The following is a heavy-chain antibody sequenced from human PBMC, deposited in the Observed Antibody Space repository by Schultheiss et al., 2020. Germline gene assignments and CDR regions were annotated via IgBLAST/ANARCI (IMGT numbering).Heavy chain of an antibody. V-gene: IGHV4-31*03. D-gene: IGHD3-10*01. Sequence: SATLSLTCTVSGVSISSGSYYWSWIRQPPGKGLEWIGYIYYSGSTSYNPSLKSRVTISVDTSKNQFSLKLSSVTAADTAVYYCARDGGYGSGSYYFEYWGQGTLVTVSS. J-gene: IGHJ4*02. CDR2: IYYSGST. CDR3: ARDGGYGSGSYYFEY. CDR1: GVSISSGSYY.